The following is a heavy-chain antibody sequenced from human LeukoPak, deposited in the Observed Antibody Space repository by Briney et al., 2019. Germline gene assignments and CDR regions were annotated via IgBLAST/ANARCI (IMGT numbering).Heavy chain of an antibody. V-gene: IGHV3-7*01. CDR1: GFTFSGAW. J-gene: IGHJ4*02. Sequence: GGSLTLSCAASGFTFSGAWMSWVRQAPGKGLQWVAAIKADGSKEYNLDSVKGRFTISRDNANDSLYLQMNSLRAEDAALYYCAAMSLAFWGQGTLVTVSS. D-gene: IGHD2-2*01. CDR3: AAMSLAF. CDR2: IKADGSKE.